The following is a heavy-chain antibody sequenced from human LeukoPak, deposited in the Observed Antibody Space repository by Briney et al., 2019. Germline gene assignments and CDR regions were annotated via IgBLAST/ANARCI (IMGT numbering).Heavy chain of an antibody. Sequence: ASVTVSCKASVYTFTSYGISWVRQAPGQGLEWMGWISAYNGNTNYAQKLQGRVTMTTDTSTSTAYMELRSLRSDDTAVYYCARGDSSGWFFDYWGQGTLVTVSS. CDR2: ISAYNGNT. V-gene: IGHV1-18*01. J-gene: IGHJ4*02. CDR1: VYTFTSYG. CDR3: ARGDSSGWFFDY. D-gene: IGHD6-19*01.